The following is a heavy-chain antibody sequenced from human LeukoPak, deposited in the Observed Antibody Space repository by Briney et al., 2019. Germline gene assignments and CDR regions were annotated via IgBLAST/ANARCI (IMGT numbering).Heavy chain of an antibody. CDR1: GYTFTGYY. Sequence: RASVKVSCKASGYTFTGYYMHWVRQAPGQGLEWMGWISAYGGNANYSQKLQGRVTMTTDTSTSTAYMELRSLRSDDTAVYYCARVDWVDAPGAFDIWGQGTVVTVSS. CDR3: ARVDWVDAPGAFDI. CDR2: ISAYGGNA. J-gene: IGHJ3*02. V-gene: IGHV1-18*04. D-gene: IGHD2-2*03.